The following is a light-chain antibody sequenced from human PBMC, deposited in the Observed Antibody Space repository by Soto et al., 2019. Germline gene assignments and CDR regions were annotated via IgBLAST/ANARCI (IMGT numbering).Light chain of an antibody. J-gene: IGLJ2*01. V-gene: IGLV2-14*03. CDR2: DVT. Sequence: QSALTQPASVSGSPGQSITISCTGTSSDVGGYNYVSWYQHHPGKAPKLMIYDVTNRPSGVSNRFSGSKSGNTASLTISGLQAEDEADYYFSSYTISSPVVFGGGTKVTVL. CDR3: SSYTISSPVV. CDR1: SSDVGGYNY.